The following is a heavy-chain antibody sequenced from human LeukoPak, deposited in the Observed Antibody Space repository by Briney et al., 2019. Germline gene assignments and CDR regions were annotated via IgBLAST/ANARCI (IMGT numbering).Heavy chain of an antibody. CDR1: GFTFSRYW. J-gene: IGHJ5*01. CDR2: IKRDGNEK. CDR3: AKEGAYPIITYDS. Sequence: GGSLRLSCAASGFTFSRYWMNWVRQAQGKGLEGLANIKRDGNEKNYVDSVKGRFSISRDNAKNSLYLQMDSLRAEDTAVYYCAKEGAYPIITYDSWGQGALVTVSS. D-gene: IGHD3-10*01. V-gene: IGHV3-7*01.